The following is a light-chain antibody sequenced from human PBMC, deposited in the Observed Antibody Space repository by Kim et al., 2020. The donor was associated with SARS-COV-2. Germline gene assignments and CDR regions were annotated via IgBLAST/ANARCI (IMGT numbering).Light chain of an antibody. V-gene: IGKV3-15*01. CDR3: QQFYNWPPIT. CDR2: GAS. J-gene: IGKJ5*01. Sequence: SPGERATLSCRARQRVSSNLAWYQKKPGQAPRLLLYGASTRATGIPARFSGSGSGTEFTLTISSLQTEDVAVYYCQQFYNWPPITFGQGTRLEIK. CDR1: QRVSSN.